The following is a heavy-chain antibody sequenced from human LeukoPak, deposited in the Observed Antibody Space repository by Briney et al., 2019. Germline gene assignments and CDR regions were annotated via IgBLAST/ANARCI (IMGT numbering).Heavy chain of an antibody. Sequence: GGSLRLSCAASGFTFSKYAMSWVRQAPGKGLEWVSTVNDRGTGTYYADSVKGRFTISRDNSKNTLSLQMISLRAEDTALYYCASGITIFSPAGPRDWYFALWGRGTLVTVSS. CDR3: ASGITIFSPAGPRDWYFAL. D-gene: IGHD3-9*01. V-gene: IGHV3-23*01. J-gene: IGHJ2*01. CDR2: VNDRGTGT. CDR1: GFTFSKYA.